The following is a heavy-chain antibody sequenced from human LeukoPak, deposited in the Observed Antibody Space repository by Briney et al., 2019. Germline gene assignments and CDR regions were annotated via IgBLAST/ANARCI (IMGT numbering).Heavy chain of an antibody. Sequence: GGSLRLSCAASEFTFSTYSMNWVRQAPGKGLEWVSTISSGSSYIYYADSVKGRFTISRDNAKNSLYLQMNSLRAEDTAVYYCAKDVGYDSSGYSIDYFDYWGQGTLVTVSS. CDR1: EFTFSTYS. J-gene: IGHJ4*02. D-gene: IGHD3-22*01. V-gene: IGHV3-21*01. CDR3: AKDVGYDSSGYSIDYFDY. CDR2: ISSGSSYI.